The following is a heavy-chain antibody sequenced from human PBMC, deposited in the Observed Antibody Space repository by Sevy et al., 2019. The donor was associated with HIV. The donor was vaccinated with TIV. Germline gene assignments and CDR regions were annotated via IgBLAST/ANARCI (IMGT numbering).Heavy chain of an antibody. CDR2: ISYDGSNK. D-gene: IGHD3-3*01. Sequence: GGSLRLSCAASGFTFSSYGMHWVRQAPGKGLEWVAVISYDGSNKYYADSVKGRFTISRDNSKNTLDLQMNSLRAEDTAVYYCAKGFYDFWSGYDYYYYYGMDVWGQGTTVTVSS. J-gene: IGHJ6*02. CDR3: AKGFYDFWSGYDYYYYYGMDV. CDR1: GFTFSSYG. V-gene: IGHV3-30*18.